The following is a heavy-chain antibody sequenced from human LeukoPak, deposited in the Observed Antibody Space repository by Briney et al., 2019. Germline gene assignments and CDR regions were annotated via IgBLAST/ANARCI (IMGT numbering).Heavy chain of an antibody. CDR1: GFTFSSYA. CDR2: ISYDGSNK. Sequence: GGSLRLSCAASGFTFSSYAMHWVRQAPGKGLEWVAVISYDGSNKYYADSVKGRFTISRDNAKNTLYLQMNSLRAEDTAVYYCARDPDGYNVHSDYWGQGILVTVSS. D-gene: IGHD5-24*01. CDR3: ARDPDGYNVHSDY. J-gene: IGHJ4*02. V-gene: IGHV3-30*04.